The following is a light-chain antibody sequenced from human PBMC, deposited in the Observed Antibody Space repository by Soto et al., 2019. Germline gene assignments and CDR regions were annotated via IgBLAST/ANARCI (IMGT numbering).Light chain of an antibody. V-gene: IGKV3-15*01. CDR2: GAS. J-gene: IGKJ5*01. CDR3: QQYNDWPPKIT. CDR1: QGIGDT. Sequence: IVLTQSPGTLSLSPGEGVTLSCRASQGIGDTLAWYQHKPGQAPRLLIYGASTRATGIPARFSGSGSGTEFTLTISSLQSEDFAVYYCQQYNDWPPKITFGQGTRLEIK.